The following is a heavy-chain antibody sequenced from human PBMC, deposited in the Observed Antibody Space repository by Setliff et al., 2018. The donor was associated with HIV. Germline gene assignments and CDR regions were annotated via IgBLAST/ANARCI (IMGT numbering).Heavy chain of an antibody. J-gene: IGHJ3*02. CDR3: ARLFITDGVTSSAFDM. CDR1: GGSFSGYY. CDR2: MYISGST. V-gene: IGHV4-59*10. Sequence: SETLSLTCAVYGGSFSGYYWTWIRQPPGQRLEWIGRMYISGSTNYNPSLKSRVTMSLDTSKNQFSLKMTSVTAADTAVYYCARLFITDGVTSSAFDMWGQGTMVTVSS. D-gene: IGHD3-9*01.